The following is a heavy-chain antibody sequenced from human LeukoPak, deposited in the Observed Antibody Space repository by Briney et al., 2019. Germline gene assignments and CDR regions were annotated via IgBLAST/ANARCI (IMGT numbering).Heavy chain of an antibody. CDR1: GGSISSYY. D-gene: IGHD3-22*01. V-gene: IGHV4-4*07. Sequence: SETLSLTCTVSGGSISSYYWSWIRQPAGKGLEWIGRIHPSGSTNYNPSLKSRVTLSVDTSKNQFSLKLSSVTAADTAVYYCARLGYYYDSSGYLTPWGQGTLVTVSS. CDR3: ARLGYYYDSSGYLTP. CDR2: IHPSGST. J-gene: IGHJ5*02.